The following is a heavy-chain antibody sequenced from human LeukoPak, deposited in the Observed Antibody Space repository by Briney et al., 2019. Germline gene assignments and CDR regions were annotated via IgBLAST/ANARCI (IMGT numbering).Heavy chain of an antibody. CDR1: GFTFSSYG. CDR2: ISYDGSNK. CDR3: AKSTTVTQRGYFDY. D-gene: IGHD4-17*01. J-gene: IGHJ4*02. Sequence: GGSLRLSCAASGFTFSSYGMHWVRQAPAKGLEWVAIISYDGSNKYYADSVKGRFTISRDNSKNTLYLQMDSLRAEDTAVYYCAKSTTVTQRGYFDYWGQGTLVTVSS. V-gene: IGHV3-30*18.